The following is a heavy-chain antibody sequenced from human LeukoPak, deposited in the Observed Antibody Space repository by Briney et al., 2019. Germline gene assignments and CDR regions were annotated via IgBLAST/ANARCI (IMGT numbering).Heavy chain of an antibody. CDR2: IYTSGST. D-gene: IGHD3-10*01. J-gene: IGHJ6*03. Sequence: PSETLSLTCTVSGGSISTYYWTWIRQPAGKGLEWIGRIYTSGSTNYNPSLKSRVTISVDTSKNQFSLKLSSVTAADTAVYYCARGRVTMVRGVITPYYYYYMDVWGKGTTVTIS. CDR3: ARGRVTMVRGVITPYYYYYMDV. V-gene: IGHV4-4*07. CDR1: GGSISTYY.